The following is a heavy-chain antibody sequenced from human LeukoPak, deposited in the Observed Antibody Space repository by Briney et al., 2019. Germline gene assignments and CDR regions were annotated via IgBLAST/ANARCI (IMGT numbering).Heavy chain of an antibody. CDR3: ARHVTYTSPYYGMDV. CDR2: IYYTGAS. Sequence: KPAETLSLTCSVSGGSMSNRNYNWVWIRPPPGTGLEWFGSIYYTGASYHNPSLNSRVTIPVDSSNTQFSLKLTSVTAADTAVYYCARHVTYTSPYYGMDVWGQGTTVIVSS. D-gene: IGHD2-2*02. CDR1: GGSMSNRNYN. J-gene: IGHJ6*02. V-gene: IGHV4-39*01.